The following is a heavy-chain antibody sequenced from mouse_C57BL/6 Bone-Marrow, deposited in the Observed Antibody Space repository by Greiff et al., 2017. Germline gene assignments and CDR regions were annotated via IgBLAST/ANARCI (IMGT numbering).Heavy chain of an antibody. D-gene: IGHD1-1*01. CDR2: IDPENGDT. CDR3: TPYYYGSSYGGFAY. V-gene: IGHV14-4*01. Sequence: EVKLVESGAELVRPGASVTLSCTASGFNIKDDYMHWVKQRPEQGLEWIGWIDPENGDTEYASKFQGKATIAADTSSNTAYLQLSSLTSEDTAVYYCTPYYYGSSYGGFAYWGQGTLVTGSA. CDR1: GFNIKDDY. J-gene: IGHJ3*01.